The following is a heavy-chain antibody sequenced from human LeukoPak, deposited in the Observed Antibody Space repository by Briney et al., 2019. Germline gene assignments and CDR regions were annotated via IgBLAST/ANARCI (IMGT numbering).Heavy chain of an antibody. J-gene: IGHJ6*02. Sequence: GGSLRLSCVASGFTFSSYAMSWVRQPPGKGLEWVSIISGTGGSTYYADSVEGRFTISRDNSKNTLYLQMNSLRAEDTAVYYCAKGSYGDYGYYYYGMDVWGQGTTVTVSS. CDR1: GFTFSSYA. D-gene: IGHD4-17*01. CDR2: ISGTGGST. CDR3: AKGSYGDYGYYYYGMDV. V-gene: IGHV3-23*01.